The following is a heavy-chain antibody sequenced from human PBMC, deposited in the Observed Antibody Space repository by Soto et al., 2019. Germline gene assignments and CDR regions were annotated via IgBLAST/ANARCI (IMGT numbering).Heavy chain of an antibody. V-gene: IGHV4-30-2*01. CDR3: ARSRLYCSGGSCYFPFDY. Sequence: SETLSLTCAVSGGSISSGGYSWSWIRQPPGKGLEWIGYIYHSGSTYYNPSLKSRVTISVDRSKNQFSLKLSSVTAADTAVYYCARSRLYCSGGSCYFPFDYWGQGTLVTVSS. J-gene: IGHJ4*02. CDR2: IYHSGST. CDR1: GGSISSGGYS. D-gene: IGHD2-15*01.